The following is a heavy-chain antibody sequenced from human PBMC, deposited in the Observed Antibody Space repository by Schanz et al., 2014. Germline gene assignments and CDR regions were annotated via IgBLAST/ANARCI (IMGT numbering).Heavy chain of an antibody. D-gene: IGHD6-19*01. CDR1: GFTVSSNH. CDR2: IYSGIGA. J-gene: IGHJ4*02. Sequence: EGQLAESGGGLVQPGGSLRLSCAVSGFTVSSNHMSWVRQAPGKGLEWVSVIYSGIGAYYADSVKDRFTVSRDNSKNTVYLQMNRLRAEDTAVYYCARVQHYDPSGCGYFAYSGQGALITVST. V-gene: IGHV3-66*01. CDR3: ARVQHYDPSGCGYFAY.